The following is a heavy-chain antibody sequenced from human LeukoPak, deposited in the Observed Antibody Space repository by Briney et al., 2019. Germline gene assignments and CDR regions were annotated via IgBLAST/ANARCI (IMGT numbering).Heavy chain of an antibody. CDR3: ASRVEMATIDY. V-gene: IGHV3-21*01. CDR1: GFTFSSYS. D-gene: IGHD5-24*01. Sequence: GGSLRLSCAASGFTFSSYSMNWVRKAPGKGLEWVSSISSSSSYIYYADSVKGRFTISRDNAKNSLYLQMNSLRAEDTAVYYCASRVEMATIDYWGQGTLVTVSS. J-gene: IGHJ4*02. CDR2: ISSSSSYI.